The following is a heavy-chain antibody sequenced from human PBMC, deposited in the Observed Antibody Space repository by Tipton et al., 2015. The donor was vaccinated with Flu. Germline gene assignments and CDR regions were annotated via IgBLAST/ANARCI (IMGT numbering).Heavy chain of an antibody. V-gene: IGHV3-23*01. Sequence: SLRLSCAASGFTFSSYAMSWVRQAPGKGLEWVTAISGSGSSTYYADPVMGRFTISRDNSKNTLYVQMTSLRDEDTAVYYCAKPVQYYAWGGDGFDIWGQGTMVTVSS. D-gene: IGHD3-16*01. CDR1: GFTFSSYA. CDR3: AKPVQYYAWGGDGFDI. J-gene: IGHJ3*02. CDR2: ISGSGSST.